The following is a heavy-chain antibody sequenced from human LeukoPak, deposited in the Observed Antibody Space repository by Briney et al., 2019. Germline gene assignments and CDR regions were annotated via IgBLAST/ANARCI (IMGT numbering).Heavy chain of an antibody. CDR1: GGSISNYY. Sequence: SETLSLTCTVSGGSISNYYWNWIRQPAGKGLEWIGRIYASGTINYNPSLKSRVTMSLDTSKSQFSLILSPVTAADTAVYYCARDNRYCSGGTCYSGQDYWGQGTLVTVSS. J-gene: IGHJ4*02. D-gene: IGHD2-15*01. CDR2: IYASGTI. V-gene: IGHV4-4*07. CDR3: ARDNRYCSGGTCYSGQDY.